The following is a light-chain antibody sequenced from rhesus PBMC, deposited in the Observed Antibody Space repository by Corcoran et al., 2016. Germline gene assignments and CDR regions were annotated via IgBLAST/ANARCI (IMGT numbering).Light chain of an antibody. J-gene: IGKJ4*01. Sequence: DILMTQSPSALSASVGDRVTISCRASQNIYSNLAWYQQKQGKAPKLLIYAASSLQTGIPSRFSGSGSGTDFTLTISSLQPEDSAAYYCQHYYDNPLTFGGGTKGEIK. CDR3: QHYYDNPLT. V-gene: IGKV1S12*01. CDR2: AAS. CDR1: QNIYSN.